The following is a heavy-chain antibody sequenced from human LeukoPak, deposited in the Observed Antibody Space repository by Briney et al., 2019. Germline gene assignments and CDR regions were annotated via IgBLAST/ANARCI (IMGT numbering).Heavy chain of an antibody. CDR2: ISAYNANT. D-gene: IGHD1-26*01. V-gene: IGHV1-18*01. Sequence: ASVKVSCKASGYTFTSYGISWVRQAPGQGLEWMGWISAYNANTNYAQKLQGRVTMTTDTSTSTAYMELRSLRSDDTAVYYCARVRVGATTPDYWGQGTLVTVSS. CDR1: GYTFTSYG. J-gene: IGHJ4*02. CDR3: ARVRVGATTPDY.